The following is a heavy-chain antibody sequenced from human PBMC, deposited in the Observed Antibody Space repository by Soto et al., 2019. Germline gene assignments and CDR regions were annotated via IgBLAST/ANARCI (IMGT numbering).Heavy chain of an antibody. CDR2: INAGNGNT. Sequence: ASVRVSCKASGYTFTSYAMHWVRQAPGQRLEWMGWINAGNGNTKYSQKFQGRVTITRDTSASTAYMELSSLRSEDTAVYYCARAVAPYYFDYWGQGTLVTVSS. CDR3: ARAVAPYYFDY. D-gene: IGHD2-15*01. CDR1: GYTFTSYA. J-gene: IGHJ4*02. V-gene: IGHV1-3*01.